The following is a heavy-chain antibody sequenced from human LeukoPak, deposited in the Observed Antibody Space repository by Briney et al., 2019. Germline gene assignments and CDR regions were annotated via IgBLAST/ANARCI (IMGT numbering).Heavy chain of an antibody. V-gene: IGHV1-2*02. CDR3: ARARWQLVPYFDS. D-gene: IGHD6-6*01. CDR1: GYTFTDYY. CDR2: INPNSGGT. Sequence: ASVKVSCKASGYTFTDYYMHWVRQAPGQGLERMGWINPNSGGTNFAQKFQGRVAMTRDTSISAVYMELGSLRSDDTAVYYCARARWQLVPYFDSWGQGTLVTVSS. J-gene: IGHJ4*02.